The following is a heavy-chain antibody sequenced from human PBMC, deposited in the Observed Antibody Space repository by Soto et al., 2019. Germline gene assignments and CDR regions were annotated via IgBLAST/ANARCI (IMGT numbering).Heavy chain of an antibody. V-gene: IGHV1-3*01. Sequence: QVQFVQSGAEVKKPGASVEVSCKASGYTFTSYVIHWVRQAPGQRLEWMGWINAGNGNTKYSQKFQGRVTLTTDTSASTAYMELTSLRSEDTAVYYCARDPDLDYWGQGTLVTVSS. J-gene: IGHJ4*02. CDR2: INAGNGNT. CDR1: GYTFTSYV. CDR3: ARDPDLDY.